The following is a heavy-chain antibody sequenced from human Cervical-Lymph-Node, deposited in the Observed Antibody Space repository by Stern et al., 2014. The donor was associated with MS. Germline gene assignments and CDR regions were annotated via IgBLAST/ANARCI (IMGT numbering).Heavy chain of an antibody. CDR1: GFTFSSYS. V-gene: IGHV3-21*01. Sequence: VQLVESGGGLVKPGGSLRLSCAASGFTFSSYSMNWVRQAPGKGLEWVSSISSSSSYIYYADSVKGRFTISRDNAKNSLYLQMNSLRAEDTAVYYCASRRDGYNHPQHYWGQGTLVTVSS. CDR3: ASRRDGYNHPQHY. J-gene: IGHJ4*02. CDR2: ISSSSSYI. D-gene: IGHD5-24*01.